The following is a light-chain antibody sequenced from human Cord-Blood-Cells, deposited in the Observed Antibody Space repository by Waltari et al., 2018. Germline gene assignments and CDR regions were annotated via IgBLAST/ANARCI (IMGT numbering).Light chain of an antibody. Sequence: SYELTQPSSVSVSPGQTARITCSGDVLAKKYARWFQQKPGQAPVLVIYKDSERPSGIPARFSGSSSGTTVTLTISGAQVEDEADYYCYSAADNNEVFGGGTKLTVL. J-gene: IGLJ3*02. V-gene: IGLV3-27*01. CDR3: YSAADNNEV. CDR1: VLAKKY. CDR2: KDS.